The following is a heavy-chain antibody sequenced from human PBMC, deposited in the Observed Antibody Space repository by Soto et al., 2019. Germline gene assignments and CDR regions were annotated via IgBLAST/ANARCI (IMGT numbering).Heavy chain of an antibody. CDR1: GGSISSSYY. Sequence: QLQLQESGPGLVKPSETLSLTCTVSGGSISSSYYWGWIRQPPGKGLEWIGSIYYSGSTYYNPSLKRRVTISVDTSKNQFALKLSSVTAADTAVYYCATLWFGEADYWGQGTLVTVSS. D-gene: IGHD3-10*01. CDR2: IYYSGST. V-gene: IGHV4-39*01. CDR3: ATLWFGEADY. J-gene: IGHJ4*02.